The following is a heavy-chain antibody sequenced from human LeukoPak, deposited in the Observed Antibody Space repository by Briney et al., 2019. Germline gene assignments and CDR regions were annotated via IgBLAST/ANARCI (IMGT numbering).Heavy chain of an antibody. CDR2: INHSGSA. Sequence: SETLSLTCAVYGGSFSGYYWSWIRQPPGKGLEWIGEINHSGSANYNPSLKSRVTISVDTSKNQFSLELSSVTAADTAVYYCARGSYCSSTSCYRNAFDIWGQGTMVTVSS. J-gene: IGHJ3*02. CDR1: GGSFSGYY. V-gene: IGHV4-34*01. CDR3: ARGSYCSSTSCYRNAFDI. D-gene: IGHD2-2*01.